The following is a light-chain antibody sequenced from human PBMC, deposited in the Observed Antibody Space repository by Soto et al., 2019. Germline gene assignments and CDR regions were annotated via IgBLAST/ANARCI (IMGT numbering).Light chain of an antibody. J-gene: IGKJ1*01. CDR1: KGIIAY. Sequence: DIQMTQSPSSLSASVGDRVPLTCRATKGIIAYVAWSQQKPGKPPKLLIYAASTLQSGVPSRFSGSGAGTDFTLTISSLQPEDVATYYWQKYNSAPQTFGPGTKLEIK. CDR2: AAS. V-gene: IGKV1-27*01. CDR3: QKYNSAPQT.